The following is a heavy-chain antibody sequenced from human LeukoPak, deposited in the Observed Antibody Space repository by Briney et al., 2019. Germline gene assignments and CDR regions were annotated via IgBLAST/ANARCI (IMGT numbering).Heavy chain of an antibody. CDR3: ARDGVRCSSTSCYDY. V-gene: IGHV1-46*01. D-gene: IGHD2-2*01. J-gene: IGHJ4*02. Sequence: ASVKVSCKASGYTFTSYYMHWVRQAPGQGLEWMGIINPSGGSTSYAQKFQGRVTMTRDMSTSTLYMELSSLRSEDTAVYYCARDGVRCSSTSCYDYWGQGTLVTVSS. CDR2: INPSGGST. CDR1: GYTFTSYY.